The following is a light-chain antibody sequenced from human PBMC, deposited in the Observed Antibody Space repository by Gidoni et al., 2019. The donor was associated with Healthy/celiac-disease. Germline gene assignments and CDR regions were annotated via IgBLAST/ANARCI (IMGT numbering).Light chain of an antibody. Sequence: IVMTQSPATLSVSPGERATLTCRASQSVSSNLTWYQQKPGQAPRLLIYGASTRATGIPARFSGSGSGTEFTLTISSLQSEDFAVYYCQQYNNRPRTFGQGTKVEIK. CDR3: QQYNNRPRT. CDR1: QSVSSN. CDR2: GAS. V-gene: IGKV3-15*01. J-gene: IGKJ1*01.